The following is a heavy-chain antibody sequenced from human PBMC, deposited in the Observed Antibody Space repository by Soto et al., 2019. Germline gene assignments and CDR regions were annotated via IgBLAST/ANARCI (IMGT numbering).Heavy chain of an antibody. Sequence: SVKVSCKASGGTFSSYAISWVRQAPGQGLEWMGGIIPIFGTANYAQKFQGRVTITADESTSTAYMELSSLRSEDTAVYYCASHPIAAAVSNGYYYYYYGMDVWGQGTTVTVSS. CDR3: ASHPIAAAVSNGYYYYYYGMDV. J-gene: IGHJ6*02. V-gene: IGHV1-69*13. CDR1: GGTFSSYA. D-gene: IGHD6-13*01. CDR2: IIPIFGTA.